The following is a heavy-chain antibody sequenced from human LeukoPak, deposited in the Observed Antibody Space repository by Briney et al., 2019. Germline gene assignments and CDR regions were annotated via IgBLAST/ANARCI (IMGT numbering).Heavy chain of an antibody. D-gene: IGHD1-26*01. Sequence: ASVKVSCKTSGYTFTIFDINWVRQAPGQGLEWMGIINPSGGSTSYAQKFQGRVTMTRDTSTSTVYMELSSLRSEDTAVYYCARASGSYYEFDYWGQGTLVTVSS. CDR2: INPSGGST. J-gene: IGHJ4*02. CDR1: GYTFTIFD. V-gene: IGHV1-46*01. CDR3: ARASGSYYEFDY.